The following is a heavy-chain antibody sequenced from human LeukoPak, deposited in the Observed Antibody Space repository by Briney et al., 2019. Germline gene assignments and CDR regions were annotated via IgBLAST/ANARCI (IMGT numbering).Heavy chain of an antibody. J-gene: IGHJ4*02. V-gene: IGHV3-21*01. D-gene: IGHD4-17*01. CDR3: ARDLSGDYYFLYY. CDR1: GFTFSSYS. Sequence: GGSLRLSCAASGFTFSSYSMNWVRQAPGKGLEWVSSISSSSSYIYYADSVKGRFTISRDNAKNSLYLQMNSLRAEDTAVYYCARDLSGDYYFLYYWGQGTLVTVSS. CDR2: ISSSSSYI.